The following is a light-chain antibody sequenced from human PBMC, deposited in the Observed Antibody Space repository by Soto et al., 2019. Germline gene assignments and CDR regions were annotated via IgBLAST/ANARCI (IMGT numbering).Light chain of an antibody. CDR2: TAS. J-gene: IGKJ4*01. CDR3: LQLKRYPLT. CDR1: EGISSY. Sequence: IQLTQSPSSLSASVGDRVPITSRASEGISSYLAWYQEKPGKVPKLLIDTASTLQNGVPSRFSGSGSGTDFTLTISSLQPEDFATYYCLQLKRYPLTFGGGTKV. V-gene: IGKV1-9*01.